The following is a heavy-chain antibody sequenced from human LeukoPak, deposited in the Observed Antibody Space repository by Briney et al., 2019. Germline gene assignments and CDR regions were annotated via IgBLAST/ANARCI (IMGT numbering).Heavy chain of an antibody. Sequence: SQTLSLTCTVSGGSISSGDYYWSWIRQPPGKGLEWIGYIYYSGSTYYNPSLKSRVTISVDTSKNQSSLKLSSVTAADTAVYYCARTPGDTAMVPPNYFDYWGQGTLVTVSS. CDR1: GGSISSGDYY. V-gene: IGHV4-30-4*01. J-gene: IGHJ4*02. D-gene: IGHD5-18*01. CDR3: ARTPGDTAMVPPNYFDY. CDR2: IYYSGST.